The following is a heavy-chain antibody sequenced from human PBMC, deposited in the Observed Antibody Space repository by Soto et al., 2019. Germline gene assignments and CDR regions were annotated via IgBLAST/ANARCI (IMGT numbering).Heavy chain of an antibody. D-gene: IGHD6-19*01. J-gene: IGHJ4*01. Sequence: SETLSLTCAVNGGSFSGYSWTWIRQAPGKGLDWIGEINYTGTTNYSPSLKSRVTLSVDTSKNQFSLELRSVSAADTAVYYCAREGGSGWYYYDYRAHGNLVTVSS. CDR1: GGSFSGYS. V-gene: IGHV4-34*01. CDR2: INYTGTT. CDR3: AREGGSGWYYYDY.